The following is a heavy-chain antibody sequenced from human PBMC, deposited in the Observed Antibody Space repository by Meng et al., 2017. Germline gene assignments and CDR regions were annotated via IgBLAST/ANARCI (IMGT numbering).Heavy chain of an antibody. V-gene: IGHV3-48*03. Sequence: GESLKISCAASGFTFSSYKMNWVRQAPGKGLEWISYIHSSGSTVEYADSVKGRFTTARDNAENSLYLQMNSLRVEDTAVYYCARYSVVSTLRADYWGRGTLVTVSS. CDR2: IHSSGSTV. CDR3: ARYSVVSTLRADY. D-gene: IGHD2-2*01. CDR1: GFTFSSYK. J-gene: IGHJ4*02.